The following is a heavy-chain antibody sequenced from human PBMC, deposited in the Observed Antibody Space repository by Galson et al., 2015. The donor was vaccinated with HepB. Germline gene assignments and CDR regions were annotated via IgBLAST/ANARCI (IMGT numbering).Heavy chain of an antibody. CDR3: ARGGGYYGDYHY. CDR1: GYTFTSYD. CDR2: MNPNSGNT. V-gene: IGHV1-8*01. Sequence: SVKVSCKASGYTFTSYDIDWVRQATGQGLEWMGWMNPNSGNTGYAQKFQGRVTMTRNTSISTAYMELSSLRSEDTAVYYCARGGGYYGDYHYWGQGTLVTVSS. D-gene: IGHD4-17*01. J-gene: IGHJ4*02.